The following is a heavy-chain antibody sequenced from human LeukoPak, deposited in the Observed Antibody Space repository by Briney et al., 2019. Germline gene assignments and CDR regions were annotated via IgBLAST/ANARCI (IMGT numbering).Heavy chain of an antibody. CDR2: ISSSGSTI. CDR3: AREVYYYIF. Sequence: PGGSLRLSCAASGFTFSNYEMNWVRQAPGKGLEWVSYISSSGSTIYYADSVKGRFTISRDNARNTLYLQMNSLRAEDTTVYYCAREVYYYIFWGQGTLVTVSS. V-gene: IGHV3-48*03. CDR1: GFTFSNYE. D-gene: IGHD3-10*01. J-gene: IGHJ4*02.